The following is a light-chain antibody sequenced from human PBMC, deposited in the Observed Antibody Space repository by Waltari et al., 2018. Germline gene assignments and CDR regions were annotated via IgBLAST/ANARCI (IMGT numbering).Light chain of an antibody. CDR2: RAS. CDR3: QQYNRWPPGT. Sequence: TVVTQSPVTLSVSPGERATLSCRTSETIGSGLAWYQQKPGQAPRLLIYRASTRAAGIPDRFSGFGSETEFTLTISSLQSEDSAVYYCQQYNRWPPGTFGQGTKVEI. V-gene: IGKV3D-15*01. CDR1: ETIGSG. J-gene: IGKJ1*01.